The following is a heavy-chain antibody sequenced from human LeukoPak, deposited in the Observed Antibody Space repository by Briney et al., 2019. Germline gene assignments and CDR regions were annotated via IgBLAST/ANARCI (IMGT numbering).Heavy chain of an antibody. CDR3: ARGTYSYGYFYFDY. CDR1: GGSISSYY. V-gene: IGHV4-59*01. Sequence: SETLSLTCTVPGGSISSYYWSWIRQPPGKGLEWIGYIYYSGSTNYNPSLKSRVTISVDTSKNQFSLKLSSVTAADTAVYYCARGTYSYGYFYFDYWGQGTLVTVSS. CDR2: IYYSGST. D-gene: IGHD5-18*01. J-gene: IGHJ4*02.